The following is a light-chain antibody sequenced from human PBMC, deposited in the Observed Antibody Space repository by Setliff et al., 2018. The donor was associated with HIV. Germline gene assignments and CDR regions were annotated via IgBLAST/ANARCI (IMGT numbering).Light chain of an antibody. CDR1: SNDVGAYDY. J-gene: IGLJ1*01. CDR3: CSYAGSYTFV. V-gene: IGLV2-11*01. Sequence: QSALTQPRSVSGSRGQSVILSCTGASNDVGAYDYVSWYQRHPGKTPKLIIYDVSKRPSGVPARFSGFKSGNTASLTIFGLQPEDEADYYCCSYAGSYTFVFGTGTKVTVL. CDR2: DVS.